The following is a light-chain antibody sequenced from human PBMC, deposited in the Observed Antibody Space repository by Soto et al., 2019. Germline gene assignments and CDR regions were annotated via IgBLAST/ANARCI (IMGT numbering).Light chain of an antibody. CDR1: SSDVGGYSY. Sequence: QSALTQPRSVSASPGQSVTISCTGTSSDVGGYSYVSWYQQHPGKAPKIMIYDVTKRPSGVPDRFSGSKSGDTASLTISGLQAEDEADYYCCSHAGSYTYVFGTGTKLTVL. CDR3: CSHAGSYTYV. CDR2: DVT. V-gene: IGLV2-11*01. J-gene: IGLJ1*01.